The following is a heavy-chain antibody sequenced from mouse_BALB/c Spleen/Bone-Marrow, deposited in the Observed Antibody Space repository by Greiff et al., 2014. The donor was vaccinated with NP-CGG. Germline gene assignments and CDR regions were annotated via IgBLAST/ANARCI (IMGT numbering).Heavy chain of an antibody. V-gene: IGHV1-87*01. J-gene: IGHJ3*01. Sequence: QVQLKESGAELARPGASVKLSCKASGYTFTSYWMQWVKQRPGQGLEWIGTIYPGDGDTRYTQKFKGKATLTADKSSSTAYMQLSSLASEDSAVYYCARSGYSFAYWGQGTLVTVSA. CDR2: IYPGDGDT. CDR3: ARSGYSFAY. CDR1: GYTFTSYW. D-gene: IGHD2-3*01.